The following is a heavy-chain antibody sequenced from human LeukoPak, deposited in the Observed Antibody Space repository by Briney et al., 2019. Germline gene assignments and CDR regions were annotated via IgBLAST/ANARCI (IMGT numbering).Heavy chain of an antibody. V-gene: IGHV4-4*07. CDR3: ARDPYDAFDI. J-gene: IGHJ3*02. Sequence: SETLSLTCTVSGDSISNYYWSWIRQPAGKGLEWIGRIYTSGNTNYNPSLKSRITMSVDTSKNQFSLKLTSVTAADTAVYYCARDPYDAFDIWGQGTMVTVYS. CDR2: IYTSGNT. CDR1: GDSISNYY.